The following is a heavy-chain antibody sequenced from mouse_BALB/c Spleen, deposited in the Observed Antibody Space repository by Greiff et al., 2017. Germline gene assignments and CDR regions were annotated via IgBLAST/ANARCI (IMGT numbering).Heavy chain of an antibody. V-gene: IGHV5-17*02. CDR3: ARLSLYYDYDGGGAMDY. D-gene: IGHD2-4*01. CDR2: ISSGSSTI. Sequence: EVKLVESGGGLVQPGGSRKLSCAASGFTFSSFGMHWVRQAPEKGLEWVAYISSGSSTIYYADTVKGRFTISRDNPKNTLFLQMTSLRSEDTAMYYCARLSLYYDYDGGGAMDYWGQGTSDTVSS. J-gene: IGHJ4*01. CDR1: GFTFSSFG.